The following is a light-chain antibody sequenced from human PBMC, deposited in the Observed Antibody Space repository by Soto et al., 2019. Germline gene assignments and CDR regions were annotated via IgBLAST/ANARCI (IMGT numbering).Light chain of an antibody. CDR2: GVR. Sequence: QSVLTQPTSVSGSPGQSITISCTGNSNDIGSYDYVSWYQQHPGKAPRLLIHGVRNRPSGISSRFSGSKSGNTASLTISGLQTEDEADYYCSSYTSSSTLFGTGTKVTVL. J-gene: IGLJ1*01. CDR3: SSYTSSSTL. V-gene: IGLV2-14*01. CDR1: SNDIGSYDY.